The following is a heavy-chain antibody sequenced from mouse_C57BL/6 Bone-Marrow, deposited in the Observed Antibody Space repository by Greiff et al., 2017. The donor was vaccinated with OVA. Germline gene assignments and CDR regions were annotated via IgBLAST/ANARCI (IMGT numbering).Heavy chain of an antibody. CDR2: IYPGSGST. Sequence: QVQLQQPGAELVKPGASVKMSCKASGYTFTSYWITWVKQRPGLGLEWIGDIYPGSGSTNYNEKFKSKATLTVDTSSSTAYMQLSSLTSEDSAVYDCARRKEYCGPWFAYWGQGTLVTVSA. J-gene: IGHJ3*01. CDR3: ARRKEYCGPWFAY. V-gene: IGHV1-55*01. D-gene: IGHD1-1*02. CDR1: GYTFTSYW.